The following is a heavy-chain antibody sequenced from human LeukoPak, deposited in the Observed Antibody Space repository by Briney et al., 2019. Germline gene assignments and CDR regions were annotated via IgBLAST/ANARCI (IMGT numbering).Heavy chain of an antibody. Sequence: ASVKVSCKVSGYTLTELSMHWVRQAPGKGLEWMGGFDPEDGETIYAQKFQGRVTMTEDTSTSTAYMELRSLRSDDTAVYYCARDPPDLIRFLEWFGPHDFDYWGQGTLVTVSS. CDR3: ARDPPDLIRFLEWFGPHDFDY. J-gene: IGHJ4*02. D-gene: IGHD3-3*01. CDR2: FDPEDGET. CDR1: GYTLTELS. V-gene: IGHV1-24*01.